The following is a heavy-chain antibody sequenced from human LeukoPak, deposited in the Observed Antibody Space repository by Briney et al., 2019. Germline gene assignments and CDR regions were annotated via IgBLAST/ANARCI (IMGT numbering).Heavy chain of an antibody. CDR1: GYSISSSYY. CDR3: ASGWYDYFDY. D-gene: IGHD6-19*01. J-gene: IGHJ4*02. CDR2: IYYSGST. V-gene: IGHV4-61*01. Sequence: PSETLSLTCTVSGYSISSSYYWSWIRQPPGKGLEWIGYIYYSGSTNYNPSLKSRVTISVDTSKNQFSLKLSSVTAADTAVYYCASGWYDYFDYWGQGTLVTVSS.